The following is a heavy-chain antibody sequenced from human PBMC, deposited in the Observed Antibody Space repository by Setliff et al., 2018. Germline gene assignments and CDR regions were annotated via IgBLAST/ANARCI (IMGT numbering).Heavy chain of an antibody. CDR1: GFTFSSYS. J-gene: IGHJ3*02. Sequence: GGSLRLSCAASGFTFSSYSMNWVRQAPGKGLEWVGRIRNKDNSYTTEYAASVKGRVTISRDDSTNSSYLLMDSLKTEDTAVYYCAAAPAGSDVFDMWGQGTMVTVSS. CDR2: IRNKDNSYTT. D-gene: IGHD6-13*01. CDR3: AAAPAGSDVFDM. V-gene: IGHV3-72*01.